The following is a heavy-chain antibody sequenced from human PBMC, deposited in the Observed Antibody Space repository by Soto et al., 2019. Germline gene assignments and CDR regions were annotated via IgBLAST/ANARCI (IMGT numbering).Heavy chain of an antibody. Sequence: PSETLSLTCTVSGGSVRSSSYYWGWIRQPPGKGLEWIASIYYSGRTHNNPALKSRVTMSIDTYTNQFSLKMNSVTAADTAVYYCARAGGLGAVAVDYWGQGTLVTVSS. CDR3: ARAGGLGAVAVDY. V-gene: IGHV4-39*01. D-gene: IGHD6-19*01. CDR1: GGSVRSSSYY. J-gene: IGHJ4*02. CDR2: IYYSGRT.